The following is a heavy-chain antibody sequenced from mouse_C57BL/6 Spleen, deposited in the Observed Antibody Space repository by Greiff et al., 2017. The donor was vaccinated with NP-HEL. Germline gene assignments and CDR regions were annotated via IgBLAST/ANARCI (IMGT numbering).Heavy chain of an antibody. CDR3: ARSIYYDYGYAMDY. Sequence: QVQLQQSGAELVKPGASVKLSCTASGFNIKDYYMHWVKQRPGKGLEWIGRIYPGDGDTNYNGKFKGKATLTADKSSSTAYMQLSSLTSEDSAVYFCARSIYYDYGYAMDYWGQGTSVTVSS. V-gene: IGHV1-82*01. CDR2: IYPGDGDT. J-gene: IGHJ4*01. CDR1: GFNIKDYY. D-gene: IGHD2-4*01.